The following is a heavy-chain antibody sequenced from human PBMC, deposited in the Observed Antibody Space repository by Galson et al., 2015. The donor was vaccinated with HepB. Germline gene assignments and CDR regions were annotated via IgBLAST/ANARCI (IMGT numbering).Heavy chain of an antibody. CDR1: GFAFSDYY. V-gene: IGHV3-11*03. J-gene: IGHJ5*01. CDR2: SSRRSDYE. Sequence: SLRLSCAASGFAFSDYYVTWIRQAPGEGLEWISYSSRRSDYENYADSVKGRFTISRDNAKSSLYLQMTTLRADDTAVYYCARSSGYGAGPFDSWGQGTLVIVSS. D-gene: IGHD3-10*01. CDR3: ARSSGYGAGPFDS.